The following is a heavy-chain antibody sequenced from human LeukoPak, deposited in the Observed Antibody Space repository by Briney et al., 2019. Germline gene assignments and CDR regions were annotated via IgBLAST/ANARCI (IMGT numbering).Heavy chain of an antibody. D-gene: IGHD5-18*01. CDR3: AKLRDTAINRDAFDI. CDR2: TYYRSKWYN. V-gene: IGHV6-1*01. CDR1: GDSVSSNSAA. Sequence: SQTLSLTCAISGDSVSSNSAAWNWLRQSPSRGLEWLGRTYYRSKWYNDYAVSVKSRIIISPDTSKNQFSLQLNSVTPEDTAVYYCAKLRDTAINRDAFDIWGQGTMVTVSS. J-gene: IGHJ3*02.